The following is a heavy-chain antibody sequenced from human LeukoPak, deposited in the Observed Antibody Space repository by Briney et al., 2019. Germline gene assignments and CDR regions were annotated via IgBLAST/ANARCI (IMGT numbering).Heavy chain of an antibody. Sequence: SVKVSCKASGGTFSNYAISWVRQAPGQGLEWMGGIIPIFGTANYAQKFQGRVTITADESTSTAYMELGSLTSEDTAVYYCARDSEFRGVNLLWYWGQGTLVTVSS. CDR2: IIPIFGTA. CDR3: ARDSEFRGVNLLWY. V-gene: IGHV1-69*13. CDR1: GGTFSNYA. D-gene: IGHD3-10*01. J-gene: IGHJ4*02.